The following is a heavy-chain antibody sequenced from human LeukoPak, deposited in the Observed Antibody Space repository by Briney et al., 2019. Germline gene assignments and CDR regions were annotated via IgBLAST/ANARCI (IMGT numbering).Heavy chain of an antibody. V-gene: IGHV1-18*01. CDR3: ARETWNPDWFDP. CDR1: GYSLSSNG. Sequence: GASVKVSCKASGYSLSSNGISWVRQAPGQGLEWMGWISAYNGNTNYAQKLQGRVTMTTDTSTSTAYMELRSLRSDDTAVYYCARETWNPDWFDPWGQGTLVTVSS. J-gene: IGHJ5*02. CDR2: ISAYNGNT. D-gene: IGHD1-1*01.